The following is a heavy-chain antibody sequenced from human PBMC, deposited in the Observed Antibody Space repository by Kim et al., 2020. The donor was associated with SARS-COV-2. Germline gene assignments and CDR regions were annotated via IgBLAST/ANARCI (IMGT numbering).Heavy chain of an antibody. J-gene: IGHJ4*02. Sequence: SETLSLTCTVSGGSISSYYWRWIRQPPGKGLEWIGYIYYSGSTNYNPSLKSRVTISVDTSKNQFSLKLSSVTAADTAVYYFARHTAGRFKRPNYYDSSGYYYPRGYFDYWGQGTLVTVSS. D-gene: IGHD3-22*01. CDR2: IYYSGST. CDR3: ARHTAGRFKRPNYYDSSGYYYPRGYFDY. CDR1: GGSISSYY. V-gene: IGHV4-59*08.